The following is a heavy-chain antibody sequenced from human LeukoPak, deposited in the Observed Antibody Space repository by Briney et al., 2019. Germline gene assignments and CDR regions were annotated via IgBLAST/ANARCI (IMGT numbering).Heavy chain of an antibody. Sequence: PSETLSLTCAVYGGSFSGYYWSWIRQPPGKGPEWIGEINHSGSTNYNPSLKSRVTISVDTSKNQFSLKLSSVTAADTAVYYCARGYYDSYDYWGQGTLVTVSS. CDR3: ARGYYDSYDY. V-gene: IGHV4-34*01. J-gene: IGHJ4*02. D-gene: IGHD3-22*01. CDR2: INHSGST. CDR1: GGSFSGYY.